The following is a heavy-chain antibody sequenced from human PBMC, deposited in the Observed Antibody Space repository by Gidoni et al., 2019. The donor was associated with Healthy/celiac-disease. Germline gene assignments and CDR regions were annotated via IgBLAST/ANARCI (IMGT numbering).Heavy chain of an antibody. CDR1: GFTFSSYW. Sequence: EVQLVESGGGLVQPGGSLRLSCAASGFTFSSYWMSWVRQAPGKGLEWVANIKQDGSEKYYVDSVKGRFTISRDNAKNSLYLQMNSLRAEDTAVYYCASLYDPDYYYYYMDVWGKGTTVTVSS. J-gene: IGHJ6*03. D-gene: IGHD2-8*01. CDR3: ASLYDPDYYYYYMDV. CDR2: IKQDGSEK. V-gene: IGHV3-7*03.